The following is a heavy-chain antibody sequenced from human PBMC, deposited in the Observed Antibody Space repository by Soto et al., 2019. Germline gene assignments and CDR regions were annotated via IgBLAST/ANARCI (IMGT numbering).Heavy chain of an antibody. J-gene: IGHJ4*02. CDR1: GGSISSSNW. CDR2: IYHSGST. V-gene: IGHV4-4*02. D-gene: IGHD6-13*01. CDR3: ARDREGFIAAAGRCFDY. Sequence: SETLSLTCAVSGGSISSSNWWSWVRQPPGKGLEWTGEIYHSGSTNYNPSLKSRVTISVDKSKNQFSLKLSSVTAADTAVYYCARDREGFIAAAGRCFDYWGQGTLVTVSS.